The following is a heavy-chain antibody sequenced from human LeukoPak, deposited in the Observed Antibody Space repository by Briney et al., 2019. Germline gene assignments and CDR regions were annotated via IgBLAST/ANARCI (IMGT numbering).Heavy chain of an antibody. CDR2: ISYDGSNK. J-gene: IGHJ4*02. D-gene: IGHD3-22*01. CDR3: ARDGYDSSGYYIYYFDY. V-gene: IGHV3-30*04. Sequence: GGSLRLSCAASGFTFSSYAMHWLRQAPGKGLEWVAVISYDGSNKYYADSVKGRFTISRDNSKNTLYLQMNSLRAEDTAVYYCARDGYDSSGYYIYYFDYWGQGTLVTVSS. CDR1: GFTFSSYA.